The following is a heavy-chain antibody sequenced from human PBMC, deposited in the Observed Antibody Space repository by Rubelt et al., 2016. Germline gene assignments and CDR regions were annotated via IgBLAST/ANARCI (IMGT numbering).Heavy chain of an antibody. Sequence: QVQLVQSGAEVKKPGASVKVSCKASGYTFTSYAMHWVRQAPGQRLEWMGWINAGNGNTKYSQKFQGMATSTRDTSAGTAYMGLSSLGSEVTAGYYCAGVIWGSGWSNNWFDPWGQGTLVTVSS. CDR2: INAGNGNT. D-gene: IGHD6-19*01. CDR3: AGVIWGSGWSNNWFDP. V-gene: IGHV1-3*01. J-gene: IGHJ5*02. CDR1: GYTFTSYA.